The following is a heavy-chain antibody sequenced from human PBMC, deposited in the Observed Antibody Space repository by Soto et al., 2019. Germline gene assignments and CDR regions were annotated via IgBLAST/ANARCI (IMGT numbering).Heavy chain of an antibody. J-gene: IGHJ6*02. CDR1: GGSVSSGSYY. D-gene: IGHD5-18*01. Sequence: SSETLSLTCTVSGGSVSSGSYYWSWIRQPPGKGLEWIGYIYYSGSTNYNPSLKSRVTISVDTSKNQFSLKLSSVTAADTAVYYCARASGGYSYGDEYYYYYYGMDVWGQGTTVTVSS. CDR2: IYYSGST. CDR3: ARASGGYSYGDEYYYYYYGMDV. V-gene: IGHV4-61*01.